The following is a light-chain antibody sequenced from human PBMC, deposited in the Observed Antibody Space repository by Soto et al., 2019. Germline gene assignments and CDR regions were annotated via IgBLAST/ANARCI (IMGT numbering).Light chain of an antibody. CDR3: SSYTSSSTLVV. J-gene: IGLJ2*01. CDR1: SIGVGGYNY. CDR2: EVS. Sequence: QYALTQPASVSGSPGQSITISCTGTSIGVGGYNYVSWYQQHPGKAPKLMIYEVSNRPSGVSNRFSGSKSGNTASLTISGLQAEDEADYYCSSYTSSSTLVVFGGGTKLTVL. V-gene: IGLV2-14*01.